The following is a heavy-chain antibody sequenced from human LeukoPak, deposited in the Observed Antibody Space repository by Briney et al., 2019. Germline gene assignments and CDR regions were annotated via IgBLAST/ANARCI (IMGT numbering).Heavy chain of an antibody. V-gene: IGHV1-8*01. D-gene: IGHD2-15*01. CDR3: ARGLGYCSGGSCYSPYYYYYYGMDV. J-gene: IGHJ6*02. CDR1: GYTFTSYD. Sequence: ASVKVSCKASGYTFTSYDINWVRQATGQGLEWMGWMNPNSGNTGYAQKFQGRVTMTRNTSISTAYMELGSLRSEDTAVYYCARGLGYCSGGSCYSPYYYYYYGMDVWGQGTTVTVSS. CDR2: MNPNSGNT.